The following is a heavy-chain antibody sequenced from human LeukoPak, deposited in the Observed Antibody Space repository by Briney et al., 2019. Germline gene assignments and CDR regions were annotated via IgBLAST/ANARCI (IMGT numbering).Heavy chain of an antibody. CDR2: ISAYNGNT. Sequence: ASVKVSCKASGYTFTSYGISWVRQAPGQGLEWMGWISAYNGNTNYAQKLQGRVTMTTDTSTSTAYMELRSLRSDDTAVYCCARVRGSYGSGSLYYYYGMDVWGQGTTVTVSS. CDR1: GYTFTSYG. D-gene: IGHD3-10*01. J-gene: IGHJ6*02. CDR3: ARVRGSYGSGSLYYYYGMDV. V-gene: IGHV1-18*01.